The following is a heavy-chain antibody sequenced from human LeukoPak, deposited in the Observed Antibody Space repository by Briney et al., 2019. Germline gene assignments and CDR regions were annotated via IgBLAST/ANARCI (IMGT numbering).Heavy chain of an antibody. V-gene: IGHV1-24*01. CDR2: FDPEDGET. D-gene: IGHD1-1*01. CDR3: ATLYTGTTSWFDP. J-gene: IGHJ5*02. CDR1: GYTLTELS. Sequence: ASVKVSCTVSGYTLTELSMHWVRQAPGKGVEWMGGFDPEDGETIYAQKFQGRVTMTEDTSTDTAYMELSSLRSEDTAVYYCATLYTGTTSWFDPWGQGTLVTVSS.